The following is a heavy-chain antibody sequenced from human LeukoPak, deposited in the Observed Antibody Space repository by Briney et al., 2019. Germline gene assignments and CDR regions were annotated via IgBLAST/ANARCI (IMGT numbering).Heavy chain of an antibody. V-gene: IGHV4-59*01. J-gene: IGHJ4*02. Sequence: SETLSLTCTVSGGSIRSYYWNWIRQPPGKGLEWIGYIHYSGSTNYNPSLKSRVTISVDTSKNQFSLKLSSVTAADTAVYYCAGTYYYDSSGYYHYSLWGQGTLVTVSS. CDR1: GGSIRSYY. D-gene: IGHD3-22*01. CDR2: IHYSGST. CDR3: AGTYYYDSSGYYHYSL.